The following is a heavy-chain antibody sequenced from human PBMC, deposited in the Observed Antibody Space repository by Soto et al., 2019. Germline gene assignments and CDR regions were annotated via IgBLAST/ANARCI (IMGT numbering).Heavy chain of an antibody. CDR1: GGSVSNYY. D-gene: IGHD6-13*01. Sequence: PSETLSLTCTVSGGSVSNYYWSWIRQPAGKGLEWIGRIYTSGSTINPSLKSRVTMSVDTSKNQFSLKLRSVSAAATAVYSCASRVIGAAGDYFYYWGQGTLVTVSS. CDR3: ASRVIGAAGDYFYY. CDR2: IYTSGST. J-gene: IGHJ4*02. V-gene: IGHV4-4*07.